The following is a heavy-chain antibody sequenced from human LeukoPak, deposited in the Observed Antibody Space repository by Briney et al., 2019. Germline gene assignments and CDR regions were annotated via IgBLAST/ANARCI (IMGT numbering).Heavy chain of an antibody. D-gene: IGHD1-26*01. CDR3: ASSRYSGSYFDY. J-gene: IGHJ4*02. CDR1: GFTFSSYW. Sequence: PGGSLGLSCAASGFTFSSYWMHWVRQAPGKGLVWVSRINGDGSSTTYADSVKGRFTISRDNAKNTLYLQMNSLRAEDTAVYYCASSRYSGSYFDYWGQGTLVTASS. V-gene: IGHV3-74*01. CDR2: INGDGSST.